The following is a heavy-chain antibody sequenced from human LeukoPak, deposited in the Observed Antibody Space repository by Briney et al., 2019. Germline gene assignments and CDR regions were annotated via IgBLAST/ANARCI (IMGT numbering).Heavy chain of an antibody. CDR2: IHSSEGT. CDR3: ARHVYGEGMVV. J-gene: IGHJ6*04. Sequence: SETLSLTCTVSGGSLNGYYWGWIRQPPGKGLECIGYIHSSEGTAHNASLKSRLTISLDTSKNQFSLTQSSVTAADTAVYYCARHVYGEGMVVWGKGTTVTVSS. CDR1: GGSLNGYY. D-gene: IGHD4-17*01. V-gene: IGHV4-59*08.